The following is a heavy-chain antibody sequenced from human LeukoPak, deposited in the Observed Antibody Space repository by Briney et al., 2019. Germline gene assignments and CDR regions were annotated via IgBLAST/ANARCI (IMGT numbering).Heavy chain of an antibody. CDR1: GFTFSNYA. CDR2: ISGSGGST. V-gene: IGHV3-23*01. CDR3: ARELEWLRSRHYMDV. Sequence: GCSLRLSCVASGFTFSNYAMRWVGQAPGKGLAWVSGISGSGGSTYYADSVKGRFTISRENAQNTLYLQMNSLRAEDTAVYYCARELEWLRSRHYMDVWSKGTTVTVSS. J-gene: IGHJ6*03. D-gene: IGHD5-12*01.